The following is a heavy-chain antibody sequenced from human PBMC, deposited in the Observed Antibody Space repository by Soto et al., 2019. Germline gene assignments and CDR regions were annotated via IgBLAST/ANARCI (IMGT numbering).Heavy chain of an antibody. V-gene: IGHV2-5*02. CDR2: IYWDDDT. D-gene: IGHD6-13*01. Sequence: QITLKESGPTLVKPTQTLTLTCTFSGFSLSTSGVGVGWIRQPPGKALEWLALIYWDDDTRYRPTLKSRLTITKDTSKNQVVLTMTNMDPVDTATYYCAHRGIAAAAFDFWGQGALFTVSS. J-gene: IGHJ4*02. CDR1: GFSLSTSGVG. CDR3: AHRGIAAAAFDF.